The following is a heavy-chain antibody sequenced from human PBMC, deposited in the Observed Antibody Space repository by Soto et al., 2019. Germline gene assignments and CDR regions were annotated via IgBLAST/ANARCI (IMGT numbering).Heavy chain of an antibody. Sequence: ASVKVSCKASGYSFTTHGISWVRRAPGHGLEWMGWISAYNVDTHYVQRFQGRLTMTTDTSTSTAYMELRSLTSDDTAVYYCARDPPFSGILRGTPLMDVWGQGTTVTVSS. CDR2: ISAYNVDT. CDR3: ARDPPFSGILRGTPLMDV. D-gene: IGHD4-17*01. J-gene: IGHJ6*02. CDR1: GYSFTTHG. V-gene: IGHV1-18*04.